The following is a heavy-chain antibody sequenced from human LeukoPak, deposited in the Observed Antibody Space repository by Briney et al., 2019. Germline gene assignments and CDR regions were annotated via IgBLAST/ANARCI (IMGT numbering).Heavy chain of an antibody. Sequence: ASVKVSCKASGYTFTNYGISWVRQAPGQGLEWMGWISTNKGNTDYVQKLQGRVTMTTDTSTSTAYMELRSLRSDDTAVYYCARSVVVTAIPGYWGQGTLVTVSS. D-gene: IGHD2-21*02. J-gene: IGHJ4*02. CDR1: GYTFTNYG. CDR3: ARSVVVTAIPGY. CDR2: ISTNKGNT. V-gene: IGHV1-18*01.